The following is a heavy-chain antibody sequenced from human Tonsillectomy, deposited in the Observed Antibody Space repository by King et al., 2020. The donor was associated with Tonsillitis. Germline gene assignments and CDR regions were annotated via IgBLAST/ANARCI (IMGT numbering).Heavy chain of an antibody. D-gene: IGHD4-17*01. J-gene: IGHJ6*02. Sequence: VTLKESGPVLVKPTETLTLTCTVSGFSLSNARMGVSWIRQPPGNALEGLAHIFSNDGKSYSTSLKIRLTISKEPSKSQVVLTMTNMDPVDTATYYCARVTSVTKSSYYYGMDVWGQGTTVTVSS. V-gene: IGHV2-26*01. CDR1: GFSLSNARMG. CDR3: ARVTSVTKSSYYYGMDV. CDR2: IFSNDGK.